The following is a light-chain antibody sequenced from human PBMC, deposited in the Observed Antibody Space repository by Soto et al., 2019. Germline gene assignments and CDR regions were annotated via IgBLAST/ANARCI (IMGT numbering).Light chain of an antibody. CDR2: GVT. Sequence: QSALTQPASVSGSPGQSITISCTGTSSDIGAYNYVSWYQQHPGKTPKLMIYGVTNRPSGVSNRFSGSKSGSTASLTISGLQAEDEADYYCSSYTTSSPLEFGGGTKLTVL. J-gene: IGLJ2*01. V-gene: IGLV2-14*01. CDR3: SSYTTSSPLE. CDR1: SSDIGAYNY.